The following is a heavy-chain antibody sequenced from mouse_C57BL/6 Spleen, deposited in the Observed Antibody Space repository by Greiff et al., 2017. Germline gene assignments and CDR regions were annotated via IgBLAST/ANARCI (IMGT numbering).Heavy chain of an antibody. V-gene: IGHV1-18*01. CDR2: INPNNGGT. Sequence: VQLQQSGPELVKPGASVKIPCKASGYTFTDYNMDWVKQSHGKSLEWIGDINPNNGGTIYNQKFKGKATLTVDKSSSTAYMELRSLTSEDTAVYYCARGANYYGSSWGYFDVWGTGTTVTVSS. CDR1: GYTFTDYN. D-gene: IGHD1-1*01. J-gene: IGHJ1*03. CDR3: ARGANYYGSSWGYFDV.